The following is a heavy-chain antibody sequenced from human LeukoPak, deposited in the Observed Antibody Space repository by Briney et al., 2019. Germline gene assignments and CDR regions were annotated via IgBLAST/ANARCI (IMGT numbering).Heavy chain of an antibody. D-gene: IGHD1-14*01. J-gene: IGHJ4*02. CDR2: IYNDGSRS. Sequence: GGSLRLSCAASGFTVTSNYMSWVRQAPGKGLEWVSLIYNDGSRSYYADSVRGRFTISRDTSEGTVYLQMDSLRPEDTAVYYCSREILGGFNPGAYWGQGTLVTVSS. V-gene: IGHV3-53*01. CDR3: SREILGGFNPGAY. CDR1: GFTVTSNY.